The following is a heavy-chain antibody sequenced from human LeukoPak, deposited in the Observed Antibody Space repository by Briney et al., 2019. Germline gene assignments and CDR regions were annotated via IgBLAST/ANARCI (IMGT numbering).Heavy chain of an antibody. V-gene: IGHV3-30-3*02. CDR2: ISYDGSNK. CDR3: AKLRNNYDFWSGDDY. D-gene: IGHD3-3*01. J-gene: IGHJ4*02. Sequence: GGSLRLSCAASGFTFSSYAMHWVRQAPGKGLEWVAVISYDGSNKYYADSVKGRFTISRDNSKNTLYLQMNSLRAEDTAVYYCAKLRNNYDFWSGDDYWGQGTLVTVSS. CDR1: GFTFSSYA.